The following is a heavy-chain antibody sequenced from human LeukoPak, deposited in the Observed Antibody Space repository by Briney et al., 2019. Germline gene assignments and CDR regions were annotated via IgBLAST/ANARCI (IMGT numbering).Heavy chain of an antibody. J-gene: IGHJ5*02. Sequence: GASVKVSCKASGGTFGSYAISWVRQAPGQGLEWMGGIIPIFGTANYAQKFQGRVTITADKSTSTAYMELSSLRSEDTAVYYCALQPSQLLSWFDPWGQGTLVTVSS. CDR3: ALQPSQLLSWFDP. CDR1: GGTFGSYA. V-gene: IGHV1-69*06. CDR2: IIPIFGTA. D-gene: IGHD2-2*01.